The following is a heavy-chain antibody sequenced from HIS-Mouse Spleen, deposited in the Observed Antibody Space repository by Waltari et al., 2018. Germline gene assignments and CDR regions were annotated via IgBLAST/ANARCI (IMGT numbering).Heavy chain of an antibody. D-gene: IGHD6-13*01. CDR3: AREIPYSSSWYDWYFDL. CDR1: GRSLSRSSHY. CDR2: IYYSGSP. V-gene: IGHV4-39*07. J-gene: IGHJ2*01. Sequence: QLQLQESGPGLVKPSETLSLTCTGPGRSLSRSSHYWGWIRQPPGKGLEWIGSIYYSGSPYYNPSLKSRVTISVDTSKNQFSLKLSSVTAADTAVYYCAREIPYSSSWYDWYFDLWGRGTLVTVSS.